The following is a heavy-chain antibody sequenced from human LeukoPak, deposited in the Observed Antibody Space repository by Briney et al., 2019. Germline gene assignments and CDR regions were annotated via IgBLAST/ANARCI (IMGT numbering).Heavy chain of an antibody. CDR2: IYHSGST. CDR3: ARGQGSYGDY. D-gene: IGHD5-18*01. CDR1: GGSISNSNW. J-gene: IGHJ4*02. Sequence: PSGTLSLTCAVSGGSISNSNWWNWVRQPPGKGLEWIGEIYHSGSTNYNPSLRSRVTISVDRSKNQFALKLTSVTAADTAVYYCARGQGSYGDYWGQGTLVIVYS. V-gene: IGHV4-4*02.